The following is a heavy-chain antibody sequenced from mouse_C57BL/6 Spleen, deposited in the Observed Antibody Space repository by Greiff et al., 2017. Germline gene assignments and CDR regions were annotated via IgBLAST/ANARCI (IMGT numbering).Heavy chain of an antibody. CDR3: ITWGYYDYEAY. D-gene: IGHD2-4*01. CDR1: GFNIKDDY. J-gene: IGHJ3*01. V-gene: IGHV14-4*01. Sequence: DVKLQESGAELVRPGASVKLSCTASGFNIKDDYMHWVKQRPEQGLEWIGWIDPENGDTEYASKFQGKATITADTSSNTAYLQLSSLTSEDTAVYYCITWGYYDYEAYWGQGTLVTVSA. CDR2: IDPENGDT.